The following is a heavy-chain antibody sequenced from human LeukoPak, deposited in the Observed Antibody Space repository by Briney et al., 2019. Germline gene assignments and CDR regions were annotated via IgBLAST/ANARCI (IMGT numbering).Heavy chain of an antibody. CDR1: GGSFSGFY. V-gene: IGHV4-34*01. CDR3: ARGPVGAFDY. D-gene: IGHD1-26*01. Sequence: SETLSLTCAVYGGSFSGFYWTWIRQPPGMGLEWIGEISHSGDANYNPSLRSRVTISVDTSKNQFSLKLSSATAADTAVYYCARGPVGAFDYWGQGTLVTVSS. CDR2: ISHSGDA. J-gene: IGHJ4*02.